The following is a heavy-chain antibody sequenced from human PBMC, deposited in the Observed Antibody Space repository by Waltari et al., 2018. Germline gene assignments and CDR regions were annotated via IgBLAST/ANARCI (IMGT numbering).Heavy chain of an antibody. V-gene: IGHV4-34*01. D-gene: IGHD6-6*01. Sequence: QVQLQQWGAGLLKPSETLSLTCAVYGGSFSGSYWSWLRQPPGKGLEWIGEINHSGSTNYNPSLKSRVTISVDTSKNQFSLKLSSVTAADTAVYYCARGRRYSSSSKGNWFDPWGQGTLVTVSS. CDR2: INHSGST. CDR3: ARGRRYSSSSKGNWFDP. CDR1: GGSFSGSY. J-gene: IGHJ5*02.